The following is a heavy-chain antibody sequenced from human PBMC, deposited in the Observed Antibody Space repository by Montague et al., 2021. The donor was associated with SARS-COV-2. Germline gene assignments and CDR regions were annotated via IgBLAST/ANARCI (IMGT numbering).Heavy chain of an antibody. V-gene: IGHV2-5*01. CDR2: XYWNDDK. CDR3: ARRRSVGDVWGGDNWFDP. Sequence: PALVKPTQTLTLTCRFSGFSLSTSGVGVAWIRQPPRKALEWLAVXYWNDDKRYSPSLKNRLTVTKDTSKNEVILTMTNMDPVDTATYYCARRRSVGDVWGGDNWFDPWGQGSLVTVSS. CDR1: GFSLSTSGVG. J-gene: IGHJ5*02. D-gene: IGHD3-3*01.